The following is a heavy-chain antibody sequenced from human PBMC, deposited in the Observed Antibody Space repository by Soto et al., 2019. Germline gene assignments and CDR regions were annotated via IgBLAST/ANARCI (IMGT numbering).Heavy chain of an antibody. Sequence: GESLKISCTASGFTFGDYAMSWVRQAPGKGLEWVGFIRSKAYGGTTEYAASVKGRFTISRDDSKSIAYLQMNSLKTEDTAVYYCTRASTIFGVVIIPFDYWGQGTLVTVSS. V-gene: IGHV3-49*04. D-gene: IGHD3-3*01. J-gene: IGHJ4*02. CDR2: IRSKAYGGTT. CDR3: TRASTIFGVVIIPFDY. CDR1: GFTFGDYA.